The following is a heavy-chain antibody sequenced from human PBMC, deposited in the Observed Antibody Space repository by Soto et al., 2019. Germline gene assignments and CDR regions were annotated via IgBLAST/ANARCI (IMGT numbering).Heavy chain of an antibody. CDR3: ASSSRAYDYVWGSYLDAFDI. CDR1: GGTFSSYA. CDR2: IIPIFGTA. Sequence: ASVKVSCKASGGTFSSYAISWVRQAPGQGLEWMGGIIPIFGTANYAQKFQGRVTVTADESTSTAYMELSSLRSEDTAVYYCASSSRAYDYVWGSYLDAFDIWGQGTMVTVSS. V-gene: IGHV1-69*13. J-gene: IGHJ3*02. D-gene: IGHD3-16*02.